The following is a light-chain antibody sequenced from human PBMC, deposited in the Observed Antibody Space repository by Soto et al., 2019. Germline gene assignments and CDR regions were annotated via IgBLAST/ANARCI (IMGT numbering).Light chain of an antibody. J-gene: IGLJ3*02. CDR3: SSYTSSSTGV. CDR1: SSDVGGYNY. V-gene: IGLV2-14*01. CDR2: EVS. Sequence: QSALTQPASVSGSPGQSITMSCTGTSSDVGGYNYVSWYQQHPGKAPKLMIYEVSNRPSGVSSRFSGSKSGNTASLTISGLQAEDEADYYCSSYTSSSTGVFGGGTKLTVL.